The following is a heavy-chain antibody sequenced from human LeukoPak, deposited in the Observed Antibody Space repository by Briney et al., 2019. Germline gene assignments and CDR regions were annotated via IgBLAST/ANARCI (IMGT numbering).Heavy chain of an antibody. D-gene: IGHD1-1*01. CDR3: AKSVYNWRALDAFDI. CDR1: GFTFSSYA. CDR2: ISGSGGST. Sequence: PGGSLRLSCAVSGFTFSSYAMSWVRQAPGKGLEWVSAISGSGGSTYYADSVKGRFTISRDNSKNTLYLQMNSLRAEDTAVYYCAKSVYNWRALDAFDIWGQGTMVTVSS. J-gene: IGHJ3*02. V-gene: IGHV3-23*01.